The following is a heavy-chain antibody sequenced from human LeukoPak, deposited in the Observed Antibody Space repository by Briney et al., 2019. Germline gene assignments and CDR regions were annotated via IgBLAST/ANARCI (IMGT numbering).Heavy chain of an antibody. CDR3: AGSPEYSSSWYVVDY. D-gene: IGHD6-13*01. Sequence: GASVKVSCKASGYTFTGYYMHWVRQAPGQGLEWMGWINPNSGGTNYAQKFQGRVTMTRDTSISTAYMELSRLRSDDTAVYYCAGSPEYSSSWYVVDYWGQGTLVTVSS. CDR1: GYTFTGYY. CDR2: INPNSGGT. V-gene: IGHV1-2*02. J-gene: IGHJ4*02.